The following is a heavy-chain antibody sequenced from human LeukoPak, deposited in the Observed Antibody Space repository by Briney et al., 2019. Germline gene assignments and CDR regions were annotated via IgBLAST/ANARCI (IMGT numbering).Heavy chain of an antibody. CDR3: ATVTYDSSGYYGAEYFQH. V-gene: IGHV1-24*01. Sequence: ASVKVSCKVSGYTLTELSMHWARQAPGKGLEWMGGFDPEDGETIYAQKFQGRVTMTEDTSTDTAYMELSSLRSEDTAVYYCATVTYDSSGYYGAEYFQHWGQGTLVTVSS. D-gene: IGHD3-22*01. CDR2: FDPEDGET. CDR1: GYTLTELS. J-gene: IGHJ1*01.